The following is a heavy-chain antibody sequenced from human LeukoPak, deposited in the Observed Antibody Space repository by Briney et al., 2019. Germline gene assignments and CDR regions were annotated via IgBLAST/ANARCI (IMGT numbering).Heavy chain of an antibody. V-gene: IGHV3-23*01. Sequence: PGGSLRLSCAASGFTFSSYAMTWVRQAPGRGLEWVSALSGSGVTTYYADSVKGRFTISRDNSKNPLYLQMNSLRAEDTAVYYCARGVTLPYYFDYWGQGTLVTVSS. CDR2: LSGSGVTT. CDR3: ARGVTLPYYFDY. D-gene: IGHD3-3*01. J-gene: IGHJ4*02. CDR1: GFTFSSYA.